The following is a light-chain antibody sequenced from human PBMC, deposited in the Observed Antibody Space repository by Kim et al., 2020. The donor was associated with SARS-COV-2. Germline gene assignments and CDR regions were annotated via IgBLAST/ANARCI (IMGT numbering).Light chain of an antibody. V-gene: IGLV2-14*01. CDR1: SSDVGGYNY. J-gene: IGLJ2*01. CDR2: DVT. CDR3: TSYTSSNTLHVV. Sequence: QSALTQPASVSGSPGQSITISCTGTSSDVGGYNYVSWYQQHPGKAPKLMIYDVTNRPSGVSNRFSGSKSGNTASLTISALQAEDEADYYCTSYTSSNTLHVVFGGGTKVTVL.